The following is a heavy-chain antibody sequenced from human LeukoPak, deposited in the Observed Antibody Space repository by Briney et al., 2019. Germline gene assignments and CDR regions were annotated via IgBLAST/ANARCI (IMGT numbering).Heavy chain of an antibody. CDR2: ISGSGAST. V-gene: IGHV3-23*01. CDR3: ARDLTYYDFWSGSPRYYGMDV. CDR1: GFTFSSYA. J-gene: IGHJ6*02. Sequence: PGGSLRLSCAASGFTFSSYAMSWVRQAPGKGLEWVSAISGSGASTYYADSVKGRFTISRDNSKNTLYLQMNSLRAEDTAVYYCARDLTYYDFWSGSPRYYGMDVWGQGTTVTVSS. D-gene: IGHD3-3*01.